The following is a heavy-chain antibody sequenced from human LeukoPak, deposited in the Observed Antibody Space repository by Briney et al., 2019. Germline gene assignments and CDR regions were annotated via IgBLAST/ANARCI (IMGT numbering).Heavy chain of an antibody. CDR3: ARDTEVGSYPGLGVDY. CDR2: MNPNSGNT. J-gene: IGHJ4*02. V-gene: IGHV1-8*02. Sequence: GASVRVSCKASGYTFTSYDINWVRQATGQGLEWMGWMNPNSGNTGYAQKFQGRVTMTRDTSISTAYMELSRLRSDDTAVYYCARDTEVGSYPGLGVDYWGQGTLVTVSS. CDR1: GYTFTSYD. D-gene: IGHD1-26*01.